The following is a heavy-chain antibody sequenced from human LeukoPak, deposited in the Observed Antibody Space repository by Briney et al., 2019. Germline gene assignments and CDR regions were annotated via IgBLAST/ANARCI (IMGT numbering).Heavy chain of an antibody. CDR1: GFTFSSYE. CDR3: ARDRYRKGSSWYAGKNWFDP. D-gene: IGHD6-13*01. Sequence: GGSLRLSCAVSGFTFSSYETNGGRQAPGKGREWGSYISISGSTIYYADSVKGRFTISRDNANNSLYLQMSSLRAEDTTVYYCARDRYRKGSSWYAGKNWFDPWGQGTLVTVSS. V-gene: IGHV3-48*03. CDR2: ISISGSTI. J-gene: IGHJ5*02.